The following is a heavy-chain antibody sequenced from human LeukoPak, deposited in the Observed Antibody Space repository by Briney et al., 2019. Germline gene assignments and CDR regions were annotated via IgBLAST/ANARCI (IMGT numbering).Heavy chain of an antibody. D-gene: IGHD2-2*01. V-gene: IGHV3-74*01. CDR1: GFTFSSYW. CDR3: ARGDYCSSTSCYYFDY. CDR2: INSDGSST. J-gene: IGHJ4*02. Sequence: PGGSLRLSCAASGFTFSSYWMHWVRQAPGKGLVWVSRINSDGSSTSYADSVKGRFTISRDNAKNTLYLQMNSLRAEDTAVYYCARGDYCSSTSCYYFDYWGQGTLVTVSS.